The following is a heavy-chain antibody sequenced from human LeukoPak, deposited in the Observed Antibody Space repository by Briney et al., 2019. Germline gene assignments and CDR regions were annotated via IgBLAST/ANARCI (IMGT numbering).Heavy chain of an antibody. Sequence: GGSPRLSCVASGFTFSAYWMHWVRQVPGKGLEWVSRINNDGSSTTYADSVKGRFTISRDNAKNTLFLQMNSLRAEDTAVYYCVRDLELVYYDTSAYEYWGQGNLVTVSS. J-gene: IGHJ4*02. CDR3: VRDLELVYYDTSAYEY. D-gene: IGHD3-22*01. V-gene: IGHV3-74*01. CDR2: INNDGSST. CDR1: GFTFSAYW.